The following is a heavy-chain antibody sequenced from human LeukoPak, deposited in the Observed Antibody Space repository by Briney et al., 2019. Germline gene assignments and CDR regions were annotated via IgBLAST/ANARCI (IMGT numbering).Heavy chain of an antibody. D-gene: IGHD6-19*01. CDR2: ISGSGDNT. CDR1: GFTFSSYV. Sequence: GGPLRLSCAASGFTFSSYVMSWVRQAPGKGREWVSAISGSGDNTYYAESVKGRFTISRDNSKNTLYLQMNSLRVDDTAVYYCAKTPDGRLSVARRSTTFGYWGQGTLVTVSS. V-gene: IGHV3-23*01. J-gene: IGHJ4*02. CDR3: AKTPDGRLSVARRSTTFGY.